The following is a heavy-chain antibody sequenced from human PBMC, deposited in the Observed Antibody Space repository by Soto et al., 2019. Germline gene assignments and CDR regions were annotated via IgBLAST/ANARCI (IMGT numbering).Heavy chain of an antibody. Sequence: GGSLRLSCAASGFTFSSYAMTWVRQAPGKGLEWVSSISGSGGGTYYADSVMGRFTISRDNSKNTVYQQMNSLRAEDTALYYCAKAGKGGIMTSGSASFGPGHPYGLDDWGQGTPVTVSS. CDR1: GFTFSSYA. D-gene: IGHD4-4*01. J-gene: IGHJ6*02. CDR2: ISGSGGGT. CDR3: AKAGKGGIMTSGSASFGPGHPYGLDD. V-gene: IGHV3-23*01.